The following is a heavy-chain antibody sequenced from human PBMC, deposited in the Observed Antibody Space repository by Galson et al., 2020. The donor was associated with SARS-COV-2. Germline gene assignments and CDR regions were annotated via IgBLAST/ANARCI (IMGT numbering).Heavy chain of an antibody. CDR2: IWHDGSNK. Sequence: GGSLRLSCAASGFTFSSYGMHWVRQAPGKGLEWVAVIWHDGSNKYYADSVKGRFTISRDNSKNTLDLQMNSLRAEDTAVYYCARGRPSYGGNTAFEYWGQGTLVTVSS. CDR1: GFTFSSYG. V-gene: IGHV3-33*01. J-gene: IGHJ4*02. D-gene: IGHD4-17*01. CDR3: ARGRPSYGGNTAFEY.